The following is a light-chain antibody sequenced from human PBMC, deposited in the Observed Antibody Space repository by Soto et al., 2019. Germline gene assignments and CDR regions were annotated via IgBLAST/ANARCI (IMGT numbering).Light chain of an antibody. V-gene: IGKV3-11*01. Sequence: EIVMTQSPATLSVSPGERASVSCRASQGVRSNLAWYQQKPGQAPRLLIYDASNRATGIPARFSGSGSGTDFTLTISSLEPEDFAVYYCQQRSNWPLTFGGGTKVDI. J-gene: IGKJ4*01. CDR3: QQRSNWPLT. CDR2: DAS. CDR1: QGVRSN.